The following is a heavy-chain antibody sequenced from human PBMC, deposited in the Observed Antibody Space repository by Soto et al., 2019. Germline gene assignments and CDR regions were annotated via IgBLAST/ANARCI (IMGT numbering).Heavy chain of an antibody. CDR3: ARDLTIGGFFDP. CDR1: GGSINSYY. J-gene: IGHJ5*02. CDR2: IYYTGRI. Sequence: QVQLQESGPGLVKPSETLSLTCTVSGGSINSYYWTWIRQPPGKELEWIGYIYYTGRINCNPSLKSRVTMSVDPSRNQFSLRLTSVTAADTAVYYCARDLTIGGFFDPWGQGTLVTVSS. D-gene: IGHD3-10*01. V-gene: IGHV4-59*01.